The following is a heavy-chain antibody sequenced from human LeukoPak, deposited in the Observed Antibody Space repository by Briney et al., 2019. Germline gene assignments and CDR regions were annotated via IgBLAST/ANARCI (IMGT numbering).Heavy chain of an antibody. D-gene: IGHD3/OR15-3a*01. J-gene: IGHJ4*02. CDR2: INTNGDYI. Sequence: GGSLRLSCAASGFIFSSYNMNWVRQAPGKGLEWVSSINTNGDYIYYSDSVEGRFTISRDNAKNSLYLQMNSLTAEDTAVYYCARHFGTWGQGTLVTVSS. CDR3: ARHFGT. V-gene: IGHV3-21*06. CDR1: GFIFSSYN.